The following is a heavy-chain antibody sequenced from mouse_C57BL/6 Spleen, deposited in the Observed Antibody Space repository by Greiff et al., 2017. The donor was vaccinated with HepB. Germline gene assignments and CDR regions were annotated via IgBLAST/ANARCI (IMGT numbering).Heavy chain of an antibody. Sequence: DVMLVESGGGLVKPGGSLKLSCAASGFTFSDYGMHWVRQAPEKGLEWVAYISSGSSTIYYADNVKGRFTISKDNAKNTLFLQKTSLRSEDTAMYYCAWDSSWKDYYAIDYWGQGTSVTVSS. CDR1: GFTFSDYG. V-gene: IGHV5-17*01. D-gene: IGHD1-1*01. CDR3: AWDSSWKDYYAIDY. CDR2: ISSGSSTI. J-gene: IGHJ4*01.